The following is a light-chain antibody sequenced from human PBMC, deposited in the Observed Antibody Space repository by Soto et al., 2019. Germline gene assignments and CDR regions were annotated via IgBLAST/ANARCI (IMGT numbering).Light chain of an antibody. J-gene: IGKJ1*01. CDR3: QQYNKWPRT. CDR2: GAS. CDR1: QSVNIH. Sequence: ILMTLWTATLSVSPGERATLSCRASQSVNIHLAWYQQKPGQAPRLLIYGASTRATGIPAKFSGSGSGTEFTLTISSLQSEGFAVYYCQQYNKWPRTFGQGTKVDI. V-gene: IGKV3D-15*01.